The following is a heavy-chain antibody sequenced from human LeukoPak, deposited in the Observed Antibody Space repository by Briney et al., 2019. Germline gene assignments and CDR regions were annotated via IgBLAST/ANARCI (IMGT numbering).Heavy chain of an antibody. CDR3: AKVYYDFWSGYYSHFDY. V-gene: IGHV3-23*01. D-gene: IGHD3-3*01. J-gene: IGHJ4*02. Sequence: GGSLRLSCAASGFIFSSYGMHWVRQAPGKGLEWVSAISGSGGSTYYADSVKGRFTISRDNSKNTLYLQMNSLRAEDTAVYYCAKVYYDFWSGYYSHFDYWGQGTLVTVSS. CDR1: GFIFSSYG. CDR2: ISGSGGST.